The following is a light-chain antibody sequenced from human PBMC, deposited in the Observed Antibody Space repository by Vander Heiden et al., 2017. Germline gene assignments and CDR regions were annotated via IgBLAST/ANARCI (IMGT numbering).Light chain of an antibody. V-gene: IGLV2-11*01. Sequence: QSALTHPRSASGFPGQPVPLSCTGPSSDVGGNNYVSWYQQHPGKAPKLMIYDVTKRPSGVPDHFSGSKSSKTASLTISVLQAEDEADYYCCSYAGSYTRVFGGGTKLTVL. CDR3: CSYAGSYTRV. J-gene: IGLJ2*01. CDR1: SSDVGGNNY. CDR2: DVT.